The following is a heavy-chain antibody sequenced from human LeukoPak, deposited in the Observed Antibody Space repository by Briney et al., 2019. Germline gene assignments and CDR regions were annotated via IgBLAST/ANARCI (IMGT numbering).Heavy chain of an antibody. J-gene: IGHJ4*02. CDR2: IKSKTDGGTT. Sequence: GGSLRVSCAASGFTFSNAWMSWVRQAPGKGVEWVGRIKSKTDGGTTDYAAPVKGRLTISRDDSKNTLYLQMNSLKTEDTAVYYCTTEGGVADGFFDYWGQGTLVTVSS. V-gene: IGHV3-15*01. CDR1: GFTFSNAW. D-gene: IGHD6-19*01. CDR3: TTEGGVADGFFDY.